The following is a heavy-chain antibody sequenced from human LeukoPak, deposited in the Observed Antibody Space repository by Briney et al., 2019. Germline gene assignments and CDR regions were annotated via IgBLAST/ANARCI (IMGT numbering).Heavy chain of an antibody. D-gene: IGHD3-22*01. V-gene: IGHV3-43*01. CDR1: GFTFDDYT. J-gene: IGHJ4*02. CDR2: ISWDGGST. CDR3: AKGEGDSSGYYLDY. Sequence: GGSLRLSCAASGFTFDDYTMHWVRQAPGKGLEWVSLISWDGGSTYYAGSVKGRFTISRDNSKNSLYLQMNSLRTEDTALYYCAKGEGDSSGYYLDYWGQGTLVTVSS.